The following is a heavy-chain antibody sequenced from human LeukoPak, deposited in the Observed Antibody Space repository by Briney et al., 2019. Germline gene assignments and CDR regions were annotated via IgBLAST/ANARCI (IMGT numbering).Heavy chain of an antibody. CDR3: GKDPNGDYIGAFDF. J-gene: IGHJ3*01. CDR1: GITFRNYA. V-gene: IGHV3-23*01. CDR2: ITGSGDTR. D-gene: IGHD4-17*01. Sequence: GGSLRLSCVASGITFRNYAVTWVRQAPGKGLEWVSSITGSGDTRRYADSVKGRFTISRDNSVDTPYLQMNSLSAEDTAIYYCGKDPNGDYIGAFDFWGRGTMVTVSS.